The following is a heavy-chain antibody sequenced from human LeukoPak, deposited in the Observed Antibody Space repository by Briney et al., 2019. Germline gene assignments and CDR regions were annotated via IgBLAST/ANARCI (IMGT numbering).Heavy chain of an antibody. D-gene: IGHD5-24*01. CDR1: GFTFSSYE. CDR3: AKDGGWLQLEYYFDY. J-gene: IGHJ4*02. V-gene: IGHV3-48*03. Sequence: GGSLRLSCAASGFTFSSYEMNWVRQAPEKGLEWVSYISSSGSTIYYADSVKGRFTISRDNAKNSLYLQMNSLRAEDTAFYYCAKDGGWLQLEYYFDYWGQGTLVTVSS. CDR2: ISSSGSTI.